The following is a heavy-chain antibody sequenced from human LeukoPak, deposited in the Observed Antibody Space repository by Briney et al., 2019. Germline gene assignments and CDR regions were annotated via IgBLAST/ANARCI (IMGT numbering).Heavy chain of an antibody. V-gene: IGHV1-18*01. CDR2: ISTYNGNT. J-gene: IGHJ6*02. Sequence: AASVKVSCKASGYTFTSYGISWVRQAPGQGLEWMGWISTYNGNTNYAQKLQGRVTMTTDTSTSTAYMELRSLRSDDTAVYYCARGGGRPDYYYGMDVWGQGTTVTVSS. D-gene: IGHD1-14*01. CDR1: GYTFTSYG. CDR3: ARGGGRPDYYYGMDV.